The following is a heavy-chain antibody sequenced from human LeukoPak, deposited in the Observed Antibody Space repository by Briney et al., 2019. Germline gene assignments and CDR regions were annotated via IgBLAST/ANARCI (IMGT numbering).Heavy chain of an antibody. D-gene: IGHD3-22*01. CDR2: IKSKPDGGTT. Sequence: GGLRLSCAGSGFIFGSYWMNWVRQAPGKGLEWVGRIKSKPDGGTTDYAAPVKGRFTISRDDSKNTLYLQMNSLKTEDTAVYYCTSETNYYDSSGYYSPFDYWGQGTLVTVSS. CDR1: GFIFGSYW. V-gene: IGHV3-15*07. CDR3: TSETNYYDSSGYYSPFDY. J-gene: IGHJ4*02.